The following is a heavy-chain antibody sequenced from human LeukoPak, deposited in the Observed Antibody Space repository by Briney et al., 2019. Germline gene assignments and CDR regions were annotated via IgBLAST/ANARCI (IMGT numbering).Heavy chain of an antibody. CDR3: ARHGSTDYFDY. J-gene: IGHJ4*02. V-gene: IGHV4-39*01. CDR1: GGSISSTTSY. D-gene: IGHD2-2*03. Sequence: SETLSLTCAVSGGSISSTTSYWGWIRLPPGKGLEWIGRIYYSGSTFYNPSLKSRVTISVDTSKNQLSLRLSSVTAADTAVYYCARHGSTDYFDYWGQGTLVTVSS. CDR2: IYYSGST.